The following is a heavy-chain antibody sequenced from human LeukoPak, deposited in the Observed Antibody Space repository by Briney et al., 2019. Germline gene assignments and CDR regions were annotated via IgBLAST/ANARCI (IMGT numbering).Heavy chain of an antibody. CDR1: GGSISSYY. V-gene: IGHV4-4*07. J-gene: IGHJ3*02. CDR2: IYTSGST. D-gene: IGHD1-26*01. Sequence: SETLSLTCTVSGGSISSYYWSWIRQPAGKGLEWIGRIYTSGSTNYNPSLKSRVTMSVDTSKNQFSLKLSSVTAADTAVYYCARDALSGSYYNDAFDIWGQGTMVTVSS. CDR3: ARDALSGSYYNDAFDI.